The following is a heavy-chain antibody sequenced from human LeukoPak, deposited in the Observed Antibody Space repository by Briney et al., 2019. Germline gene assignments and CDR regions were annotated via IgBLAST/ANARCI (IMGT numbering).Heavy chain of an antibody. D-gene: IGHD4-17*01. CDR1: GGSISSSSYY. CDR2: IFYSGSA. V-gene: IGHV4-39*01. CDR3: AKQSATSSVNDY. Sequence: PSETLSLTCTVSGGSISSSSYYWGWIRQPPGKGLEWIGSIFYSGSAYYNPSLKSRVTISIDTSKNQFSLKLNSVTAADTAVYYCAKQSATSSVNDYWDQGTLVTVSS. J-gene: IGHJ4*02.